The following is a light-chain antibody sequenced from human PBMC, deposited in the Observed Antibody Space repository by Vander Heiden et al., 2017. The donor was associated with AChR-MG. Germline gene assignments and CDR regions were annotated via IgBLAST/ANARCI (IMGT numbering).Light chain of an antibody. Sequence: QSVPPQPPSVSGPPGPRVTISCTGSSSNIGAGYDVHWYQQLPGTAPKLLIYGNSNRPSGVPDRFSGSKSGTSASLAITGLQAEDEADYYCQSYDSSLSVVVFGGGTKLTVL. CDR1: SSNIGAGYD. CDR3: QSYDSSLSVVV. J-gene: IGLJ2*01. V-gene: IGLV1-40*01. CDR2: GNS.